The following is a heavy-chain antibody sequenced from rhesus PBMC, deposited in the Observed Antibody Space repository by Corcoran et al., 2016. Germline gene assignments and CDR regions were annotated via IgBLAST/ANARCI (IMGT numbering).Heavy chain of an antibody. CDR3: AREPGIYSGSYSDFDY. CDR1: GGSISINY. Sequence: QLQLQESGPGLVKPSETLSLTCAVSGGSISINYWSWIRQTPGKGLEWIGRISGSGGSTDNNPSLTSRGTISTDTSKNQFSLKMSSVTAADTAVYYCAREPGIYSGSYSDFDYWGQGVLVTVSS. CDR2: ISGSGGST. V-gene: IGHV4-173*01. J-gene: IGHJ4*01. D-gene: IGHD3-16*01.